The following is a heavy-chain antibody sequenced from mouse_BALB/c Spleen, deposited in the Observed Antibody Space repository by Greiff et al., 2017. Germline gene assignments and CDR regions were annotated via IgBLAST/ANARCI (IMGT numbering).Heavy chain of an antibody. CDR2: ISYSGST. CDR3: ARCDYGSSYWFAY. V-gene: IGHV3-2*02. D-gene: IGHD1-1*01. CDR1: GYSITSDYA. J-gene: IGHJ3*01. Sequence: EVQLQESGPGLVKPSQSLSLTCTVTGYSITSDYAWNWIRQFPGNKLEWMGYISYSGSTSYNPSLKSRISITRDTSKNQFFLQLNSVTTEDTATYYCARCDYGSSYWFAYWGQGTLVTVSA.